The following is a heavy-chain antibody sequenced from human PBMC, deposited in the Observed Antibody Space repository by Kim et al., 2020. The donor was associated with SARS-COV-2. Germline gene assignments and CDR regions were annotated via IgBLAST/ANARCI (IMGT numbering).Heavy chain of an antibody. J-gene: IGHJ2*01. CDR3: ARGPISSPSSFRYFDL. CDR2: INYSGST. Sequence: SETLSLTCAVYTGSFSGYYWSWIRQPLGMGLEWIGEINYSGSTNYNPSLKSRVIISADTSKNQFSLRLNSVTAADTAVYYCARGPISSPSSFRYFDLWGRGTLVTVSS. CDR1: TGSFSGYY. D-gene: IGHD6-6*01. V-gene: IGHV4-34*01.